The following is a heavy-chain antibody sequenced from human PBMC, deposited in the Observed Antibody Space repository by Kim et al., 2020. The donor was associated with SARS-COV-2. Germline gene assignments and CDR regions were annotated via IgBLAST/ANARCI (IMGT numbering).Heavy chain of an antibody. CDR3: AREGEQQWPDYYGMDV. D-gene: IGHD6-19*01. J-gene: IGHJ6*02. CDR2: IYHSGST. V-gene: IGHV4-38-2*02. Sequence: SETLSLTCTVSGYSISSGYYWGWIRQPPGKGLEWIGSIYHSGSTYYNPSLKSRVTISVDTSKNQFSLKLSSVTAADTAVYYCAREGEQQWPDYYGMDVWGQGTTVTVSS. CDR1: GYSISSGYY.